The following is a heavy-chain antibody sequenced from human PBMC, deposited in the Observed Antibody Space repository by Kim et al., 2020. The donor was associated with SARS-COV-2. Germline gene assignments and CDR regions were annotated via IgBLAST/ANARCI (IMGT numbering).Heavy chain of an antibody. V-gene: IGHV1-18*01. CDR3: ARDSHIVVVTSLYYYYGMDV. D-gene: IGHD2-21*02. J-gene: IGHJ6*02. Sequence: ASVKVSCKASGYTFTSYGISWVRQAPGQGLEWMGWISAYNGNTNYAQKLQGRVTMTTDTSTSTAYMELRSLRSDDTAVYYCARDSHIVVVTSLYYYYGMDVWGQGTTVTVSS. CDR1: GYTFTSYG. CDR2: ISAYNGNT.